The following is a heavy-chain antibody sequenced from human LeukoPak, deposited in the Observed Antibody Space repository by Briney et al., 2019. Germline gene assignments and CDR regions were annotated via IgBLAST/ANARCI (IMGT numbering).Heavy chain of an antibody. Sequence: SETVSFNCTVSGVSISSYHWTWNRQPPGKGLEWIGYIYHSGSTNYDPSLKSRVTISLDTSKNQFSLRLSSVTAADTAVYYCATFDGESYGFDIWGQGTLVTVSS. D-gene: IGHD3-10*01. CDR1: GVSISSYH. J-gene: IGHJ3*02. V-gene: IGHV4-59*01. CDR3: ATFDGESYGFDI. CDR2: IYHSGST.